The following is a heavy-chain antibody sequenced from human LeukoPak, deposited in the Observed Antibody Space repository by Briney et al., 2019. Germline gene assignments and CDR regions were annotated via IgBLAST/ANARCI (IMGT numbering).Heavy chain of an antibody. CDR1: GLTFSSYG. CDR2: IRNDGSKK. D-gene: IGHD5-24*01. Sequence: GGSLRLSCAASGLTFSSYGMHWVRQAPGKGLEWVAFIRNDGSKKYYADSVKGRFTISRDNSENTLYLQMNSLRAEDTAVYYCARPANGLQDYYFDLWGQGTLVTVSS. CDR3: ARPANGLQDYYFDL. V-gene: IGHV3-30*02. J-gene: IGHJ4*02.